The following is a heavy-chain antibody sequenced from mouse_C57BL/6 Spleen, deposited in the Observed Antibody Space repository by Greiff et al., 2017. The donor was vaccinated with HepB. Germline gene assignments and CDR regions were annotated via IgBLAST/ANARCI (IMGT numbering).Heavy chain of an antibody. D-gene: IGHD2-2*01. V-gene: IGHV1-82*01. CDR1: GYAFSSSW. J-gene: IGHJ3*01. CDR3: ARDGYDLFAY. Sequence: QVHVKQSGPELVKPGASVKISCKASGYAFSSSWMNWVKQRPGKGLEWIGRIYPGDGDTNYNGKFKGKATLTADKSSSTAYMQLSSLTSEDSAVYFCARDGYDLFAYWGQGTLVTVSA. CDR2: IYPGDGDT.